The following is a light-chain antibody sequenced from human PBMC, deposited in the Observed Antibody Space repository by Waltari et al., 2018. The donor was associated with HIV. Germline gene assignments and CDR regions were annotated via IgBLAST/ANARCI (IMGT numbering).Light chain of an antibody. V-gene: IGKV1-5*03. Sequence: DIQMTQSPSTLSASVGDRVTITCRASQTINNWLAWYQQKPGKAPKLLIYKASNLESGVPSRFSGSGSGTEFTLTINSLQPDDFATYYCQQYNRYYTFGQGTKLEIK. CDR2: KAS. CDR1: QTINNW. CDR3: QQYNRYYT. J-gene: IGKJ2*01.